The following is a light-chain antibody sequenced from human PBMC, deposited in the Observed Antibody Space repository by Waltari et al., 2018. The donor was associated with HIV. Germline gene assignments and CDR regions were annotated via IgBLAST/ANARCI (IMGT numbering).Light chain of an antibody. CDR1: SSDVGGYKY. Sequence: QSALTQPPSASGSPGQSVTISRTGTSSDVGGYKYVSWYQQHPGKAPKLMIYEVSKRPSGVPDRFSGSKSGNTASLTVSGLQAEDEADYYCSSYAGRNNYVFGTGTKVTVL. CDR3: SSYAGRNNYV. J-gene: IGLJ1*01. V-gene: IGLV2-8*01. CDR2: EVS.